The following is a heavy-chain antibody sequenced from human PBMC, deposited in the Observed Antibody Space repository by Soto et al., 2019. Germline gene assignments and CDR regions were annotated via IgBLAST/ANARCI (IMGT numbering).Heavy chain of an antibody. CDR3: ARVGSGDSHNAFDI. CDR2: IYYSGST. D-gene: IGHD5-18*01. J-gene: IGHJ3*02. V-gene: IGHV4-31*03. CDR1: GGSISSGGYY. Sequence: SETLSLTXTVSGGSISSGGYYWSWIRQHPGKGLEWIGYIYYSGSTYYNPSLKSRVTISVDTSKNQFSLKLSSVTAADAAVYYCARVGSGDSHNAFDIWGQGTMVTVSS.